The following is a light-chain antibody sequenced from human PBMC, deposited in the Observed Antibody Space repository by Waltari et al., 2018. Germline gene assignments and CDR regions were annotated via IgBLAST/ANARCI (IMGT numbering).Light chain of an antibody. CDR3: QQLHSPGYT. J-gene: IGKJ2*01. V-gene: IGKV1-9*01. CDR2: SAS. Sequence: IQLTQSPSSLSASVGDRVTITCRASQGISNYLAWTQPKPGKVPKLLIHSASTLQSGVPSRFSGSGSGTDFTLTISSLQPEDFATYYCQQLHSPGYTFGQGTKLEIK. CDR1: QGISNY.